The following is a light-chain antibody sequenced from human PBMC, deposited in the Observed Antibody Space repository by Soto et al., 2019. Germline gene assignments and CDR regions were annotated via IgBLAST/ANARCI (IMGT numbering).Light chain of an antibody. CDR3: QQFDDSVN. Sequence: EIVLTPSPGTLSLSPVEMANLSFRASQTIGSTYLAWYQQKPGQAPRLLIYGASTRATGIPARFSGSGSGTDFTLTISGLEPEDSAVYYCQQFDDSVNCGQGTRLEI. CDR2: GAS. CDR1: QTIGSTY. V-gene: IGKV3-20*01. J-gene: IGKJ5*01.